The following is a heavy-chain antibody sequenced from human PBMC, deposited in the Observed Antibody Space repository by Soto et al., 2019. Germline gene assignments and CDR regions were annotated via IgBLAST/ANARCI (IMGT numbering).Heavy chain of an antibody. Sequence: PGGSLRLSCAATGVMFGTYWMSWVRQAPGKGLEWVANIKHDGNEKYYADSVKGRFTVSRDNVKNFLHLQMSSLRGDDTGVYFCVRATLSWGHYYFRGLDVWGQGTTVTVSS. V-gene: IGHV3-7*01. CDR2: IKHDGNEK. D-gene: IGHD3-22*01. CDR3: VRATLSWGHYYFRGLDV. CDR1: GVMFGTYW. J-gene: IGHJ6*02.